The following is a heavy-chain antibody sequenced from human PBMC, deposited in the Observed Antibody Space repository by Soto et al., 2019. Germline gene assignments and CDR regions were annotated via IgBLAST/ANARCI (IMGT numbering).Heavy chain of an antibody. V-gene: IGHV1-3*01. CDR2: INADTGNT. Sequence: ASVKVSCKASGYIFTSYAIFWVRQAPGQSLEWMGWINADTGNTKYSQMLQGRLTITRDTSISTAYMELSRLRSDDTAVYYCARAYDSSGYRQSGYYYYYGMDVWGQGTTVTVSS. J-gene: IGHJ6*02. D-gene: IGHD3-22*01. CDR1: GYIFTSYA. CDR3: ARAYDSSGYRQSGYYYYYGMDV.